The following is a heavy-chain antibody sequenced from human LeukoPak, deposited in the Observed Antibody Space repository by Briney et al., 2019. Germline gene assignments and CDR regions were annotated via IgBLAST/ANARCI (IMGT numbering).Heavy chain of an antibody. CDR1: GGSISSSSYY. CDR3: ARDRLTVGQWLGGDFDY. Sequence: PSETLSLTCTVSGGSISSSSYYWGWIRQPPGKGLEWIGSIYYSGSTYYNPSLKSRVTISVDTSKNQFSLKLSSVTAADTAVYYCARDRLTVGQWLGGDFDYWGQGTLVTVSS. V-gene: IGHV4-39*07. J-gene: IGHJ4*02. CDR2: IYYSGST. D-gene: IGHD6-19*01.